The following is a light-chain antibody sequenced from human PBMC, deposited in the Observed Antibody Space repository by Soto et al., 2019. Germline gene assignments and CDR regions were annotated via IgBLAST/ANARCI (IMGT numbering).Light chain of an antibody. CDR3: QQSSSTPLT. V-gene: IGKV1-39*01. J-gene: IGKJ4*01. CDR2: GAS. Sequence: IHMTESPSSLPASVGDRVTLTCRASETISHYLNWYQQKPGKAPKVMIYGASKLQSGVPSRFSASGSGTDFTLTIASLKAEDFETYYCQQSSSTPLTFGGGTKVDI. CDR1: ETISHY.